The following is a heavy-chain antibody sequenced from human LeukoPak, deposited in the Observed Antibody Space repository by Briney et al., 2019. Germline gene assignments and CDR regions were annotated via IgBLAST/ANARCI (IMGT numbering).Heavy chain of an antibody. CDR1: GYTFTGYY. CDR2: VNPNSGAT. CDR3: ARSPFGVADGTWFDP. J-gene: IGHJ5*02. Sequence: GASVRVSCKASGYTFTGYYIHWVRQAPGQGLEWMGWVNPNSGATNYAQKFQGRVTMTRDTSISTAYMELSSLRSDDTAVYYCARSPFGVADGTWFDPWGQGTLVTVSS. D-gene: IGHD3-3*01. V-gene: IGHV1-2*02.